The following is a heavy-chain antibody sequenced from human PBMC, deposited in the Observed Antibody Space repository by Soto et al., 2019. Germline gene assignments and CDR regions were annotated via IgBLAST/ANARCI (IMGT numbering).Heavy chain of an antibody. V-gene: IGHV1-18*01. CDR2: ISAYNGNT. D-gene: IGHD3-3*01. CDR3: ARDGIIGFGVVNRYYYYGMVV. CDR1: GYTFTSYG. Sequence: ASVKVSWKASGYTFTSYGISWVRQAPGQGLEWMGWISAYNGNTNYAQKLQGRVTMTTDTSTSTAYMELRSLRSDDTAVYYCARDGIIGFGVVNRYYYYGMVVWGQGTTVTVSS. J-gene: IGHJ6*02.